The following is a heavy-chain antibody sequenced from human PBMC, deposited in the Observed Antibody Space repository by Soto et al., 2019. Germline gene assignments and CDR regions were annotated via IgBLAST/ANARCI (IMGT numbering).Heavy chain of an antibody. Sequence: PSETLSLTCTVSGGSISSGGYYWSWIRQHPGKGLEWIGYIYYSGSTYYNPSLKSRVTISVDTSKNQFSLRLSSVTAADTAVYYCATQDSSGYSYAFDIWGQGTMVT. D-gene: IGHD3-22*01. CDR2: IYYSGST. J-gene: IGHJ3*02. V-gene: IGHV4-31*03. CDR1: GGSISSGGYY. CDR3: ATQDSSGYSYAFDI.